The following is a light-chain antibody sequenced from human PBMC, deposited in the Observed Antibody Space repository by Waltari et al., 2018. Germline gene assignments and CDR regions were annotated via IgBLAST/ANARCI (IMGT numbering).Light chain of an antibody. CDR2: ENK. Sequence: QPVLTQPPSVSAAAGQKVTIPCPGSSSNVGGNYVAWYQPLPRTAPRLLIYENKIRPSGIPDRFSGSKSGTSATLGITGLQTGDEADYYCGTWDSSLSVVVFGGGTKLTVL. V-gene: IGLV1-51*02. CDR1: SSNVGGNY. J-gene: IGLJ2*01. CDR3: GTWDSSLSVVV.